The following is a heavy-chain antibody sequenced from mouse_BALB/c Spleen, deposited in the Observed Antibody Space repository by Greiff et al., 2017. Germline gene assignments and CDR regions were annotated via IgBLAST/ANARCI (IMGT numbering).Heavy chain of an antibody. CDR2: IWGDGST. D-gene: IGHD2-2*01. J-gene: IGHJ4*01. CDR3: ARDREYGYDAMED. V-gene: IGHV2-6-7*01. Sequence: VQGVESGPGLVAPSQCLSITCTVSGFSLTGYGVNWVRQPPGKGLEWLGMIWGDGSTDYNSALKSRLSISKDNSKSQVFLKMNSLQTDDTARYYCARDREYGYDAMEDWGQGNTGTVSS. CDR1: GFSLTGYG.